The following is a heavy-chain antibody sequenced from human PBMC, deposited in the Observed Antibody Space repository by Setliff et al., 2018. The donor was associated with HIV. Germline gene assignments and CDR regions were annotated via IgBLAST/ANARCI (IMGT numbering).Heavy chain of an antibody. D-gene: IGHD3-10*01. CDR3: ARDFYGSGSQPCGY. Sequence: PGGSLRLSCAASGFTFSSYWMSWVRQAPGKGLEWVANIKQDGSEMYYVDSVKGRFTISRDNAKNSRFLQMKGLRAEDTGVYYCARDFYGSGSQPCGYWGQGTLVTVSS. CDR1: GFTFSSYW. V-gene: IGHV3-7*03. CDR2: IKQDGSEM. J-gene: IGHJ4*02.